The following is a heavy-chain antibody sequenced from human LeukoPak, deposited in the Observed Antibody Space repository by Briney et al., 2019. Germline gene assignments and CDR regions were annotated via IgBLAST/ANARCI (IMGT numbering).Heavy chain of an antibody. Sequence: GGSLRLSCAASGFTFSSYAMSWVRQAPGKGPEWVAAISGSGGSTYYADSVKGRFTISRDNSKTTLYLQMNSLRAEDTAVYYCARHLNYYLDYWGQGTLVTVSS. D-gene: IGHD3-10*01. J-gene: IGHJ4*02. V-gene: IGHV3-23*01. CDR1: GFTFSSYA. CDR2: ISGSGGST. CDR3: ARHLNYYLDY.